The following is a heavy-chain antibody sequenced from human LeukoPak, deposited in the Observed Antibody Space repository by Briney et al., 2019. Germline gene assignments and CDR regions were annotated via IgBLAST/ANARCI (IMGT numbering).Heavy chain of an antibody. V-gene: IGHV3-23*01. D-gene: IGHD5-24*01. Sequence: GGSLRLSCAASGVTYSIHAMRGPPQARGEGVEGVSAISGSGGSTSSPDSVKGRFTISSNNPKTTQHLPMNSPRAEDTDVYYSVNPIRSYFFYFCGQGTLATVSS. J-gene: IGHJ4*02. CDR2: ISGSGGST. CDR3: VNPIRSYFFYF. CDR1: GVTYSIHA.